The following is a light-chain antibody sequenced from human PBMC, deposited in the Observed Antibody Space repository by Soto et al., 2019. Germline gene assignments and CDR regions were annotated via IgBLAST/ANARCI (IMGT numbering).Light chain of an antibody. V-gene: IGLV2-23*01. Sequence: ALTQPASVSGSPGQSITISCTGTSSDVGSYNLVSWYQQHPGKAPKLMIYEGSKRPSGVSNRFSGSKSGNTASLTISGLQAEDEADYYCCSYAGSSTFYVFGTGTKLTVL. CDR2: EGS. J-gene: IGLJ1*01. CDR1: SSDVGSYNL. CDR3: CSYAGSSTFYV.